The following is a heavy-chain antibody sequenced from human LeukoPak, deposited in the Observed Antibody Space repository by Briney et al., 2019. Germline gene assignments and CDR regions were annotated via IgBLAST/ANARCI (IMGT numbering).Heavy chain of an antibody. J-gene: IGHJ6*03. Sequence: GGSLRLSCAASGFTFSSYSMNWVRQAPGKGLEWVSSISSSSSYIYYADSVKGRFTISRDNAKSSLYLQMNSLRAEDTAVYYCARVVGGFYYYYYMDVWGKGTTVTVSS. CDR3: ARVVGGFYYYYYMDV. V-gene: IGHV3-21*01. CDR1: GFTFSSYS. CDR2: ISSSSSYI. D-gene: IGHD2-15*01.